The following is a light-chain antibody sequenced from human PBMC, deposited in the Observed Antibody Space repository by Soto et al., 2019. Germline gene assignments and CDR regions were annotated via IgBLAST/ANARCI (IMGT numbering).Light chain of an antibody. CDR3: QPYNNWPFS. CDR1: QGVTTN. J-gene: IGKJ5*01. Sequence: EIVMTQSPATLFVSPGDRAILSCRAGQGVTTNFAWYQQKSGQSPRLLIYDFSHRATGVTARFSGTGSETEFTLTISGLQSEDSAVYFCQPYNNWPFSFGQGTRLDIK. CDR2: DFS. V-gene: IGKV3-15*01.